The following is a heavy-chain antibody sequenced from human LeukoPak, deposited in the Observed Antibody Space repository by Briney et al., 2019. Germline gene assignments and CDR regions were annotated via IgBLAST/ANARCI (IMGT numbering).Heavy chain of an antibody. J-gene: IGHJ3*02. V-gene: IGHV4-31*11. CDR3: ARDAGPVANAFDI. Sequence: SETLSLTCAVYGGSFSGYYWSWIRQHPGKGLEWIGYIYYSGSTYYNPSLKSRVTISVDTSKNQFSLKLSSVTAADTAVYYCARDAGPVANAFDIWGQGTMVTVSS. CDR1: GGSFSGYY. CDR2: IYYSGST. D-gene: IGHD2-15*01.